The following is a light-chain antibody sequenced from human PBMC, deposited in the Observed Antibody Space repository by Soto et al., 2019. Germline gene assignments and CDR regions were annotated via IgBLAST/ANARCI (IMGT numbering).Light chain of an antibody. V-gene: IGKV2-40*01. Sequence: DIVMTQSPLSLPVTPGEPASISCRSSQSLLHSNGNTYLDWYLQKPGQSPQLLIYTVSYRASGVPDRFSGSGSGTDFTLKISRVEAEDVGVYYCMQRIEFPLTFGGGTKV. CDR3: MQRIEFPLT. J-gene: IGKJ4*01. CDR1: QSLLHSNGNTY. CDR2: TVS.